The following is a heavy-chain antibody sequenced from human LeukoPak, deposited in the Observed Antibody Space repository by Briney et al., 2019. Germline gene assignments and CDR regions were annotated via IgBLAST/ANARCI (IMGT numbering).Heavy chain of an antibody. Sequence: PSETLSLTCAVSGGSISSSNWWSWVRQPPGKGLEWIGETYHSGSTNYNPSLKSRVTISVDKSKNQFSLKLSSVTAADTAVYYCARGNFDILTGYYLDYWGQGTLVTVSS. CDR3: ARGNFDILTGYYLDY. D-gene: IGHD3-9*01. CDR1: GGSISSSNW. J-gene: IGHJ4*02. V-gene: IGHV4-4*02. CDR2: TYHSGST.